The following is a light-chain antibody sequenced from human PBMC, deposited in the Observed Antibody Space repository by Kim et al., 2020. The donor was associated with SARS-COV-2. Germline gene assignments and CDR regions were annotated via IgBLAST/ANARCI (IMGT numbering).Light chain of an antibody. V-gene: IGKV1-33*01. J-gene: IGKJ5*01. Sequence: ASVGDRVTITCQASQDISNCLDWYQQKPGKAPKLLIYDASNLHTGVPSRFSGSGSGTDFTFTISSLQPEDIATYYYQQYDNLPSTFGQGTRLEIK. CDR3: QQYDNLPST. CDR1: QDISNC. CDR2: DAS.